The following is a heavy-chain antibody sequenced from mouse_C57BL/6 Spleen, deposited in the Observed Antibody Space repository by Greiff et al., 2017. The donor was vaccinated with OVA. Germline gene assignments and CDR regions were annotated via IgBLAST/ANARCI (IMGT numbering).Heavy chain of an antibody. CDR3: ARWGGPGPYDGYGAY. Sequence: VQLQQSGAELLKPGASVKLSCKATGYTFTGYWIEWVKQRPGHGLEWIGEILPGSGSTNYNEKFKGKATFTADTSSNTAYMQLSSLTTEDSAIYYCARWGGPGPYDGYGAYWGQGTLVTVSA. CDR2: ILPGSGST. D-gene: IGHD2-3*01. J-gene: IGHJ3*01. V-gene: IGHV1-9*01. CDR1: GYTFTGYW.